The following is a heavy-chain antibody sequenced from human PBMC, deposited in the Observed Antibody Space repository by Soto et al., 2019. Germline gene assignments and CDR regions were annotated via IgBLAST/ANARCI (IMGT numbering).Heavy chain of an antibody. V-gene: IGHV4-61*01. CDR2: TYYTGST. J-gene: IGHJ4*02. CDR3: AKGRYDFWSPYYFDS. D-gene: IGHD3-3*01. CDR1: GGSVSGGSYC. Sequence: SETLSLTCTVSGGSVSGGSYCWSWIRQPPGKRLEWIGYTYYTGSTNYNPSLKSRVTISVDTSKNQFSLRLTSVTAADTAVYYCAKGRYDFWSPYYFDSWGQGTLVTVSS.